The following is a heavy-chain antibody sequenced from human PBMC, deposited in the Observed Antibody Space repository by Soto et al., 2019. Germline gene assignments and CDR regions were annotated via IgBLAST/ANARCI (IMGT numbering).Heavy chain of an antibody. CDR1: GLTFRSHW. Sequence: GGSLRLSCAASGLTFRSHWMHWVRQAPDKGLVWVSQINPDGRITTYADSVNGRFTFSRDNAKNTLYLQMNSLRVEDTAVYYCARGITGAMDVWGRGTTVTVSS. V-gene: IGHV3-74*01. CDR2: INPDGRIT. CDR3: ARGITGAMDV. D-gene: IGHD1-20*01. J-gene: IGHJ6*02.